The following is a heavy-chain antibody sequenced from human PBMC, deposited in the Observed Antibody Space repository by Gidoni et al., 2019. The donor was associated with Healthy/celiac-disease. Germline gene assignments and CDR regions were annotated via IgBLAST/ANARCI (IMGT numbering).Heavy chain of an antibody. V-gene: IGHV3-11*06. CDR3: ARETAVAGYDS. CDR1: GFTFRDYY. D-gene: IGHD6-19*01. Sequence: QVQLVESGGGLVKPGGSLSLSCAASGFTFRDYYMSWIRQDPGKGLEWVSYISSSSSYTNYADSVKGRFTISRDNAKNSLYLQMNSLRAEDTAVYYCARETAVAGYDSWGQGTLVTVSS. CDR2: ISSSSSYT. J-gene: IGHJ5*02.